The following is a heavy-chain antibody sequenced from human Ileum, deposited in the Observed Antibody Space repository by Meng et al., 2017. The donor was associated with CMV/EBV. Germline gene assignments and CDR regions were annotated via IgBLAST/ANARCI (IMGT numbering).Heavy chain of an antibody. CDR2: IDTDGSGT. Sequence: GQLVGSGGWLVHPGGSMGLSCEASGFIFSNYWMHWVRQTPGKGLVWVARIDTDGSGTSYADSVKGRFTISRDNAKNMVYLQMNSLRVEDTAVYYCTTTFEYWAQGTLVTVSS. V-gene: IGHV3-74*01. D-gene: IGHD1-26*01. CDR1: GFIFSNYW. CDR3: TTTFEY. J-gene: IGHJ4*02.